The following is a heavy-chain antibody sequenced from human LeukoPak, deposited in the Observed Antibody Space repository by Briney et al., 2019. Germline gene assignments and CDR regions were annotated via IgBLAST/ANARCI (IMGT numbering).Heavy chain of an antibody. CDR2: INNDGSTK. D-gene: IGHD4-11*01. V-gene: IGHV3-74*01. CDR1: GFNFGPFW. Sequence: GGSLRLSCAASGFNFGPFWMHWVRQRPGKGLVWISHINNDGSTKVYADSVKGRFTISRDNAKNTLYLQMNSLRADDTALYYCARDRDYPDSFNIWGEGTMVTVSS. CDR3: ARDRDYPDSFNI. J-gene: IGHJ3*02.